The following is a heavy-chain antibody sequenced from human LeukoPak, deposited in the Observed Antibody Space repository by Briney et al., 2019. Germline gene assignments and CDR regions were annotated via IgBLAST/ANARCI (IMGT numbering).Heavy chain of an antibody. D-gene: IGHD2-15*01. V-gene: IGHV4-61*05. CDR2: FHYSGST. CDR1: GGSISSSSYY. Sequence: SETLSLTCTVSGGSISSSSYYWSWIRQSPGKGLEWIGFFHYSGSTNYNPSLNSRVTTSIDTSMNQLSLTLVSVTAADTAVYFCARHHDGGPKLRLDFWGLGVLVTVSS. J-gene: IGHJ4*02. CDR3: ARHHDGGPKLRLDF.